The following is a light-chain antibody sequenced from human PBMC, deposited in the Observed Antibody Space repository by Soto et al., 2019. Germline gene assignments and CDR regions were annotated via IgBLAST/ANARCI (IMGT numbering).Light chain of an antibody. CDR3: QQYDNNPPLT. CDR2: DAS. CDR1: QDISNY. V-gene: IGKV1-33*01. Sequence: DIQMTQSPSSLSASVGDRVTITCQASQDISNYLNWYQQKPGKAPKLLIYDASNLETGVPSRFSGSGSGTDFTFTISSMQPEDFATYYCQQYDNNPPLTFGGGTKVEIK. J-gene: IGKJ4*01.